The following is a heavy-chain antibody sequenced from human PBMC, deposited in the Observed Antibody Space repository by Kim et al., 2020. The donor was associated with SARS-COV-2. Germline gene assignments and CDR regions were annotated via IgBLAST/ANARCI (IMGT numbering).Heavy chain of an antibody. CDR1: GFTFGGYA. CDR3: AKGGSGYSGYVDY. CDR2: IRSKAYGGTT. D-gene: IGHD5-12*01. V-gene: IGHV3-49*03. J-gene: IGHJ4*03. Sequence: GGSLRLSCTASGFTFGGYAMSWFRQAPGKGLEWVGFIRSKAYGGTTEYAASVRGRFTISRDDSKSIAYLQMNSVKTEDTAVYYCAKGGSGYSGYVDYWGQGTLVTVSS.